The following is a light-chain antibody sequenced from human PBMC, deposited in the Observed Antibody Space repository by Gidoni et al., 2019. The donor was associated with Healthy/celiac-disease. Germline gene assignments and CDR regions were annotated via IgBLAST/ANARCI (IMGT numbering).Light chain of an antibody. CDR2: DAS. V-gene: IGKV3-11*01. CDR3: QQRSNWPPT. CDR1: QIVSSY. Sequence: ILLTQSPATLSLSPGERATLSCRASQIVSSYLAWYQQKPGQAPRLLIYDASNRATGIPARFSGSGSGTDFTLTISSLEPEDFAVYYCQQRSNWPPTFGGGTKVEIK. J-gene: IGKJ4*01.